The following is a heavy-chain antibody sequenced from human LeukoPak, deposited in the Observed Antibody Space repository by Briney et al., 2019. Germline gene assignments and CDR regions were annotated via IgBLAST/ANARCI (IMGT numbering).Heavy chain of an antibody. D-gene: IGHD3-16*02. J-gene: IGHJ3*02. V-gene: IGHV1-18*01. CDR3: ARGHYVWGSYRSNDAFDI. CDR2: ISTYNGDT. Sequence: ASVKVSCKASGNTFTRSGISWVRQAPGQGLEWMGWISTYNGDTNYAQKFQGRVTMTTDTSTSTAYMELRSLRSDDTAVYYCARGHYVWGSYRSNDAFDIWGQGTMVTVSS. CDR1: GNTFTRSG.